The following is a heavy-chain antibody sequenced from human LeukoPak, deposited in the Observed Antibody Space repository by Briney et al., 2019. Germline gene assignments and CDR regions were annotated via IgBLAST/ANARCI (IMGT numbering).Heavy chain of an antibody. CDR3: AKDQDIVVVPAAMLTNWFDP. CDR1: GFTFSSYG. CDR2: ISYDGSNK. D-gene: IGHD2-2*01. V-gene: IGHV3-30*18. Sequence: GGSLRLSCAASGFTFSSYGMHWVRQAPGKGLEWVAVISYDGSNKYYADSVKGRFTISRDNSKNTLYLRMNSLRAEDTAVYYCAKDQDIVVVPAAMLTNWFDPWGQGTLVTVSS. J-gene: IGHJ5*02.